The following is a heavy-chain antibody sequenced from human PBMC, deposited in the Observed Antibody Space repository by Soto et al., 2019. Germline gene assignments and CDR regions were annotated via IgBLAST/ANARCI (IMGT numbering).Heavy chain of an antibody. CDR1: GGTFSSYA. J-gene: IGHJ6*02. Sequence: ASVKVSCKASGGTFSSYAISWLRQAPGQGLEWMGGIIPIFGTANYAQKFQGRVTITADESTSTAYMELSSLRSEDTAVYYCARDPGYSYGYGYYYGMDVWGQGTAVTVSS. CDR3: ARDPGYSYGYGYYYGMDV. V-gene: IGHV1-69*13. D-gene: IGHD5-18*01. CDR2: IIPIFGTA.